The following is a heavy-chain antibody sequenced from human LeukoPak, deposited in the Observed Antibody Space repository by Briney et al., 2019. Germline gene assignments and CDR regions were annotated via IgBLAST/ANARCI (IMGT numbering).Heavy chain of an antibody. V-gene: IGHV4-59*02. Sequence: SETLSLTCTVSGGSVSSYYWNWIRQPPGKGLEWIGYIYYSGSTNYSPSLRRRVTISVDTSKNQFSLKLSSVTAADTAVYYCARGWASGSYYNYWGQGTLVTVSS. D-gene: IGHD1-26*01. CDR3: ARGWASGSYYNY. J-gene: IGHJ4*02. CDR2: IYYSGST. CDR1: GGSVSSYY.